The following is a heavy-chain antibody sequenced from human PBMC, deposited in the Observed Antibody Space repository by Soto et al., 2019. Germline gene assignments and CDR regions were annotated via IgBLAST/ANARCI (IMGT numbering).Heavy chain of an antibody. CDR2: IYYSGST. D-gene: IGHD3-10*01. Sequence: PSETLSLTCTVSGGSISSSSYYLGWIRQPPGKGLEWIGSIYYSGSTYYNPSLKSRVTISVDTSKNQFSLKLSSVTAADTAVYYCARVSGIYYYGMDVWGQGTTVTVSS. J-gene: IGHJ6*02. CDR1: GGSISSSSYY. CDR3: ARVSGIYYYGMDV. V-gene: IGHV4-39*01.